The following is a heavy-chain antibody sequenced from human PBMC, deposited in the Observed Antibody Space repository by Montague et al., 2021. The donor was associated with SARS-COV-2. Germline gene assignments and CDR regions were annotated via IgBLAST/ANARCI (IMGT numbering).Heavy chain of an antibody. J-gene: IGHJ4*02. CDR1: GGSSGGYY. CDR2: IHHSGSN. D-gene: IGHD3-10*01. V-gene: IGHV4-59*01. CDR3: ARSLGPSGTYYLDY. Sequence: SETLSLTCAVYGGSSGGYYWSWLRQPPGKGLEWIGHIHHSGSNNNNPSFKSRVTISIDTPKNQFSLKLSSVTAADTAVYYCARSLGPSGTYYLDYWGQGTLVTVSS.